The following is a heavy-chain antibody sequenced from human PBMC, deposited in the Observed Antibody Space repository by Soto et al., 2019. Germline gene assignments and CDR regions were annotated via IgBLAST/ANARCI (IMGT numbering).Heavy chain of an antibody. Sequence: EVQLLESGGGLVQPGGSLRLSCAASGFTFSSYAMRWVRQAPVKGLEWVSAISGSGDSTYYADSVKGRFTISRDNSKNTLYLQINSLRAEYTAVYYCARRGSGTYYDYWGQGTLVTVSS. CDR1: GFTFSSYA. V-gene: IGHV3-23*01. J-gene: IGHJ4*02. CDR2: ISGSGDST. CDR3: ARRGSGTYYDY. D-gene: IGHD1-26*01.